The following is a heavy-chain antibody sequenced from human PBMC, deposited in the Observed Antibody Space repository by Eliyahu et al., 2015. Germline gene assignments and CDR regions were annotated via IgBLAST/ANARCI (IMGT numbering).Heavy chain of an antibody. J-gene: IGHJ4*02. CDR3: ARTTGYSGYDSGGKVDY. CDR1: GXSISSGGYY. V-gene: IGHV4-31*03. CDR2: IYYSGST. Sequence: QVQLQESGPGLVKPSQTLSLTCTVSGXSISSGGYYWSWIRQPPGKGLEWIGYIYYSGSTYYNPSLKSRVTISVDTSKNQFSLKLSSVTAADTAVYYCARTTGYSGYDSGGKVDYWGQGTLVTVSS. D-gene: IGHD5-12*01.